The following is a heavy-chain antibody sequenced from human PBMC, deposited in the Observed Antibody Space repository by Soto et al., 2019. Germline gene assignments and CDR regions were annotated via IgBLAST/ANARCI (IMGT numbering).Heavy chain of an antibody. V-gene: IGHV4-31*03. CDR3: ARVYDSSAHFDY. D-gene: IGHD3-22*01. J-gene: IGHJ4*02. Sequence: SETLSLTCTVSGGSISSGGYYWSWIRQHPGKGLEWIGYIYYSGSTYYNPSLKSRVTISVDTSKNQFSLKLSSVTAADTAVYYCARVYDSSAHFDYWGQGTLVTVSS. CDR1: GGSISSGGYY. CDR2: IYYSGST.